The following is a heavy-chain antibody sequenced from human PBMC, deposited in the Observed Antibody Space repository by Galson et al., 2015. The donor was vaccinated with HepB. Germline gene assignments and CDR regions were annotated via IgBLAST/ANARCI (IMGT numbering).Heavy chain of an antibody. CDR1: GGTFSSYA. J-gene: IGHJ4*02. V-gene: IGHV1-69*13. D-gene: IGHD6-19*01. CDR3: ARSVSSSGWYSSHDY. CDR2: IIPIFGTA. Sequence: SVKVSCKASGGTFSSYAISWVRQAPGQGLKWMGGIIPIFGTANYAQKFQGRVTITADESTSTAYMELSSLRSEDTAVYYCARSVSSSGWYSSHDYWGQGTLVTVSS.